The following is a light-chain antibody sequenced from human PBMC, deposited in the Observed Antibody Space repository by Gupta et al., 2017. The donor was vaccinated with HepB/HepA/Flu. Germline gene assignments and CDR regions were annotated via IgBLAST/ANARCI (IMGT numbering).Light chain of an antibody. CDR2: DVS. Sequence: SALTQPASVSGSPGPSITIYCPGTSSDVGGYNYVSWYQQHTGKAPKLMIYDVSNRPSGFSNRFSGSKSGNTASLTISGLQAEDEADYYCSSYTSSSTLGVFGTGTKVTGL. CDR1: SSDVGGYNY. J-gene: IGLJ1*01. CDR3: SSYTSSSTLGV. V-gene: IGLV2-14*01.